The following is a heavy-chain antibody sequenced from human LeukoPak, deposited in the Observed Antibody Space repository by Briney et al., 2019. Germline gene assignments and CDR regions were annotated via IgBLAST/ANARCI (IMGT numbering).Heavy chain of an antibody. V-gene: IGHV3-23*01. Sequence: PGGSLRLSCEASGSAFTTYAMTWGPQSPGKGLEWVSLIDGSGGSTNSANPVKGRFPIYRENPKTTLYLHRNSLRAEDTAVNYCAKGAGVAGRIRAFDYWGQGTLVTVSS. CDR3: AKGAGVAGRIRAFDY. CDR2: IDGSGGST. CDR1: GSAFTTYA. D-gene: IGHD6-19*01. J-gene: IGHJ4*02.